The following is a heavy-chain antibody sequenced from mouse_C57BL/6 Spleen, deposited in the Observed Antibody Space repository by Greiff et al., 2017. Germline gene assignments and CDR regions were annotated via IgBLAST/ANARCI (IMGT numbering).Heavy chain of an antibody. J-gene: IGHJ4*01. CDR3: TRFIPYYYGSGRYAMDY. CDR1: GYTFTDYE. Sequence: QVQLKQSGAELVRPGASVTLSCKASGYTFTDYEMHWVKQTPVHGLEWIGAIDPETGGTAYNQKFKGKAILTADKSSSTAYMELRSLTSEDSAVYYCTRFIPYYYGSGRYAMDYWGQGTSVTVSS. V-gene: IGHV1-15*01. CDR2: IDPETGGT. D-gene: IGHD1-1*01.